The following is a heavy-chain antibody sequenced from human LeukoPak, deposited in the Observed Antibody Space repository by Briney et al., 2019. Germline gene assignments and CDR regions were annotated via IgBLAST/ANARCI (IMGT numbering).Heavy chain of an antibody. CDR2: ISGSGGCT. J-gene: IGHJ4*02. Sequence: GGSLRLSCAASGFTLSSFAMSWVRQAPGKGLEWVSVISGSGGCTYYADSVKGRFTISRDNSNNTLYLQMNSLRAEDTAVYYCAREYYSNGLAYFDYWGQGTLLTVSS. D-gene: IGHD4-11*01. CDR3: AREYYSNGLAYFDY. V-gene: IGHV3-23*01. CDR1: GFTLSSFA.